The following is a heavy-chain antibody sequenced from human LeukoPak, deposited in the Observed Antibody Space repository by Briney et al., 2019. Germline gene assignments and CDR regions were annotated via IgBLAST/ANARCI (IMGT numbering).Heavy chain of an antibody. CDR1: GGTFSSYA. Sequence: EASVKVSCKASGGTFSSYAISWVRQAPGQGLEWVGIINPSGGSTTYAQNFQGRVTMTRDTSTSTVYMELSSLRSEDTAVYYCARDGATAGRGYYFDYWGQGTLVTVSS. D-gene: IGHD6-13*01. V-gene: IGHV1-46*01. CDR2: INPSGGST. CDR3: ARDGATAGRGYYFDY. J-gene: IGHJ4*02.